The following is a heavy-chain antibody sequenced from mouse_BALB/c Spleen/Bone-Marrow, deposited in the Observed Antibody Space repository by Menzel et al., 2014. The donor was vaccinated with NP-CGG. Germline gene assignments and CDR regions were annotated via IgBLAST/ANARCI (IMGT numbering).Heavy chain of an antibody. V-gene: IGHV14-3*02. J-gene: IGHJ2*01. D-gene: IGHD4-1*01. CDR2: IEPANGNT. Sequence: EVQLHQSGAELVKPGASVKLSCTASGFNIKDTYMHWVKQRPDQGLEWIGRIEPANGNTKYNPKFQGKATITSDTSSNTAYLQLSSLTSGDTAVYFCVGWEDYWGRGTTLPVSS. CDR3: VGWEDY. CDR1: GFNIKDTY.